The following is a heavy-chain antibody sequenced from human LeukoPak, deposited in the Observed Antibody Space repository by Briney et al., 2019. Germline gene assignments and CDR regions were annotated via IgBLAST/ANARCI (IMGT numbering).Heavy chain of an antibody. J-gene: IGHJ5*02. D-gene: IGHD6-19*01. CDR2: INHSGST. CDR1: GGSFSGYY. V-gene: IGHV4-34*01. CDR3: ARWYGGGFNWFDP. Sequence: SETLSLTCAVYGGSFSGYYWTWIRQPPGKGLEWIGQINHSGSTDYNLPLKSRVTISVDTSKNQFSLRLNSVTAADTAVYYCARWYGGGFNWFDPWGQGILVTVSS.